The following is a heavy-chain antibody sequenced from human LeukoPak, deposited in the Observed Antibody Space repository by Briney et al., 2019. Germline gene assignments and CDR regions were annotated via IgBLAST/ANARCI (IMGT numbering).Heavy chain of an antibody. CDR3: ARDRITMVRGVTHLRLFDP. Sequence: ASVKVFCKASGYTFTGHYMHWVRQAPGQGPEWMGWINPNSGGTNYAQNFQGRVTMTRDTSISTAYMELSRLRSDDTAVYYCARDRITMVRGVTHLRLFDPWGQGTLVTVSS. J-gene: IGHJ5*02. D-gene: IGHD3-10*01. CDR1: GYTFTGHY. CDR2: INPNSGGT. V-gene: IGHV1-2*02.